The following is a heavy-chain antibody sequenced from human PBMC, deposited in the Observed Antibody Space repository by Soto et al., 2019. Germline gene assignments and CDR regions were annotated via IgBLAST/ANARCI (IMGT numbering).Heavy chain of an antibody. Sequence: GGSLRLSCAASGVGFSTSWMSWVRQAPGKGLEWVGRILSKNDGGTTDYPAPVKGRFIISRDDSKNELYLQMNGLKTEDTAVYYCSTYDYVWGTYRVRWAYWGQGTLVTVSS. J-gene: IGHJ4*02. CDR3: STYDYVWGTYRVRWAY. CDR2: ILSKNDGGTT. CDR1: GVGFSTSW. D-gene: IGHD3-16*02. V-gene: IGHV3-15*01.